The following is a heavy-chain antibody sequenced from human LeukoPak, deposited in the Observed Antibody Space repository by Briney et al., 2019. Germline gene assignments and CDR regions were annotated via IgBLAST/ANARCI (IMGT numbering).Heavy chain of an antibody. V-gene: IGHV4-30-4*08. J-gene: IGHJ4*02. Sequence: SQTLSLTCTVSGGSISSGDYYWSWIRQPPGKGLEWIGYIYYSGSTYYNPSLKSRVTISVDTSKNQFSLKLSSVTAADTAVYYCARVPWRLQYFDYWGQGTLVTVSS. CDR2: IYYSGST. D-gene: IGHD4-11*01. CDR3: ARVPWRLQYFDY. CDR1: GGSISSGDYY.